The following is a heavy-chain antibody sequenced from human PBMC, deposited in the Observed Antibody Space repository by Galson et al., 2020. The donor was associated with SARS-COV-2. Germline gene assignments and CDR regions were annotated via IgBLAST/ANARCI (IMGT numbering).Heavy chain of an antibody. CDR1: GFTFSTYG. Sequence: GESLKISCAAFGFTFSTYGMHWVRQTIGKGLEWVSTIGTAGHTYYAGSVKGRFTISRENAKNSLYLQMNSLRAGDTAVYYCARGGNYYYGSGSWYFDLWGRGTLVTVSS. J-gene: IGHJ2*01. CDR3: ARGGNYYYGSGSWYFDL. V-gene: IGHV3-13*01. CDR2: IGTAGHT. D-gene: IGHD3-10*01.